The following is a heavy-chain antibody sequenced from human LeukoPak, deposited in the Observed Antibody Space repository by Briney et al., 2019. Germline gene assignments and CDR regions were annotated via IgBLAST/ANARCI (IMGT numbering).Heavy chain of an antibody. J-gene: IGHJ4*02. Sequence: SQTLSLTCTVSGCSITSSYSYWNWVRQLPGKGLEWIGYIFHSEKTSSRTSYRASPRGRATLSMDTSKSQFSLKVSSMTAADTAVYYCVGGDDPKQVAYWGQGAPVTVSS. CDR2: IFHSEKTSSRT. CDR3: VGGDDPKQVAY. V-gene: IGHV4-31*03. D-gene: IGHD5-12*01. CDR1: GCSITSSYSY.